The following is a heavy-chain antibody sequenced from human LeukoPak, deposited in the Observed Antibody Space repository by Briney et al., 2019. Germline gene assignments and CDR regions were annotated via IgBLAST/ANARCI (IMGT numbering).Heavy chain of an antibody. CDR3: AREADYEAFDY. D-gene: IGHD3-22*01. V-gene: IGHV3-53*01. J-gene: IGHJ4*02. CDR2: IYSGGST. Sequence: PGGSLRLSCAASGFTFSSYAMSWVRQAPGKGLEWVSVIYSGGSTYYADSVKGRFTISRDNSKNTLYLQMNSLRAEDTAVYYCAREADYEAFDYWGQGTLVTVSS. CDR1: GFTFSSYA.